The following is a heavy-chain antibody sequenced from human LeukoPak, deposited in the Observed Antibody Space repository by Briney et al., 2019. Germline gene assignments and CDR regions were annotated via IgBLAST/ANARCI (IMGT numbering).Heavy chain of an antibody. Sequence: SETLSLTCGVHGESLSDFYWSWIRQPPGKGLEWIGEIDHSGSTDYNPSLKSRVTISVDMSKKQFSLQLSSVTAADTAVYYCARRPPDYGLDVWGQGATVTVSS. CDR3: ARRPPDYGLDV. CDR1: GESLSDFY. J-gene: IGHJ6*01. V-gene: IGHV4-34*01. CDR2: IDHSGST.